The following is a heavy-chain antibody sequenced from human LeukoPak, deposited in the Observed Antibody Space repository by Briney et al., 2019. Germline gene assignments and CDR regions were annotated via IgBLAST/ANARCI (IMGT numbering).Heavy chain of an antibody. CDR1: GGSISSSNYF. CDR3: ASQKDGYSFDY. D-gene: IGHD5-24*01. Sequence: SETLSLTCTVSGGSISSSNYFWGWIRQPPGKGLEWIGSIYYSGSTYSNPSLKSRVTISVDTSKNQFSLKLSSVTAADTAVYYCASQKDGYSFDYWGRGTLVTVSS. CDR2: IYYSGST. J-gene: IGHJ4*02. V-gene: IGHV4-39*01.